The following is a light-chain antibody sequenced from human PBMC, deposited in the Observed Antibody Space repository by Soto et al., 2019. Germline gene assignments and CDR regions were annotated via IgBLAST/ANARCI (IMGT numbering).Light chain of an antibody. CDR1: QGIISW. J-gene: IGKJ4*01. CDR2: AAS. V-gene: IGKV1-33*01. CDR3: QQYDNYPLT. Sequence: DIQMTQSPSTLSASVGYRVTITCRASQGIISWLAWYQQKPGKAPKLLIYAASELETGVTSRFSGRRSGTDFSFTISSLQPEDIATYYCQQYDNYPLTFGGGTKVDIK.